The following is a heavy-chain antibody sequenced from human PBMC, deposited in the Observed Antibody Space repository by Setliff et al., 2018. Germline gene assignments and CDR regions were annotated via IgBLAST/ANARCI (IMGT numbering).Heavy chain of an antibody. D-gene: IGHD1-1*01. J-gene: IGHJ4*02. Sequence: GASINSLSWWSWVRQPPGKGLEWIGEIYHDGNDKYTPSVHYSPSLKSRVTISIDKSNNQFSLKLTSMTAADTAVYYCAKGGGRYHSDSWGQGILVTVSS. V-gene: IGHV4-4*02. CDR1: GASINSLSW. CDR2: IYHDGND. CDR3: AKGGGRYHSDS.